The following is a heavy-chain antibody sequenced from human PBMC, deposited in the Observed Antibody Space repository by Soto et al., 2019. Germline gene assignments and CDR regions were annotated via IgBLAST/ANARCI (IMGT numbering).Heavy chain of an antibody. D-gene: IGHD6-13*01. CDR2: ICYSGST. J-gene: IGHJ4*02. Sequence: QVQLQESGPGLVKPSETLSLTCTVSGGSVSSGSYYWSWIRQPPGKGLEWIGYICYSGSTNYNPSLKSRVTISVDTSKNQFSLKLSSVTAADTAVYYCAREYSSSWFRIFDYWGQGTLVTVSS. V-gene: IGHV4-61*01. CDR1: GGSVSSGSYY. CDR3: AREYSSSWFRIFDY.